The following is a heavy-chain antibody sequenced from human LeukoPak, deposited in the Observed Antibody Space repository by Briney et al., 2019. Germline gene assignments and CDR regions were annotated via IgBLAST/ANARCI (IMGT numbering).Heavy chain of an antibody. D-gene: IGHD6-13*01. Sequence: PGGSLRLACAAYGFTFDDYAMHWVRQAPGKGLEWVSGISWNSGSIGYADSVKGRFTISRDNAKNSLYLQMNSLRAEDMALYYCAKVGNDSSSWYSYFDYWGQGTLVTVSS. CDR2: ISWNSGSI. CDR1: GFTFDDYA. CDR3: AKVGNDSSSWYSYFDY. J-gene: IGHJ4*02. V-gene: IGHV3-9*03.